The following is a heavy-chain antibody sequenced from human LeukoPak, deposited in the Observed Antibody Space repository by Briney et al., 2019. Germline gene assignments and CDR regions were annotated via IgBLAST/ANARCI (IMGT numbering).Heavy chain of an antibody. CDR1: GGSISSGGYS. D-gene: IGHD2-15*01. CDR3: ARLGLVVVAATAFY. V-gene: IGHV4-30-2*03. CDR2: IYYSGST. Sequence: SETLSLTCAVSGGSISSGGYSWSWIRQPPGKGLEWIGSIYYSGSTDYNPSLKSRVTISVDTSKNQFSLKLSSVTAADTALYYCARLGLVVVAATAFYWGQGTLVTVSS. J-gene: IGHJ4*02.